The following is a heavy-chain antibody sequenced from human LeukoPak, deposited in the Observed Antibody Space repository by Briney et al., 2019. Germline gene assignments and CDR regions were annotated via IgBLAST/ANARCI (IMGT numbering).Heavy chain of an antibody. J-gene: IGHJ4*02. D-gene: IGHD5-18*01. CDR2: ISYDGSNK. V-gene: IGHV3-30-3*01. CDR1: GFTFDDYA. CDR3: AGFRGYSYGLDY. Sequence: GRSLRLSCAASGFTFDDYAMHWVRQAPGKGLEWVAVISYDGSNKYYADSVKGRFTISRDNSKNTLYLQMNSLRAGDTAVYYCAGFRGYSYGLDYWGQGTLVTVSS.